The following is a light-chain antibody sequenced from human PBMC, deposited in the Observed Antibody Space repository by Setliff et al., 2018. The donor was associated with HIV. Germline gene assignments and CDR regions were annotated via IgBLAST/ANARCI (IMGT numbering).Light chain of an antibody. Sequence: QSVLTQPPSASGTPGQRVTISCSGSSSNIGSNTVNWYQHLPGTAPKLLIYSNDQRPSGVPDRFSGFKSGTSASLAISGLQSEDEADYYCAAWDDSLNNSYVFGTGTKVTVL. CDR3: AAWDDSLNNSYV. V-gene: IGLV1-44*01. CDR1: SSNIGSNT. CDR2: SND. J-gene: IGLJ1*01.